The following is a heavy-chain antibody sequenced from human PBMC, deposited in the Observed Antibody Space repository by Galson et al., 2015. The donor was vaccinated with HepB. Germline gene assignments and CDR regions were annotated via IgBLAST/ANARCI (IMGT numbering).Heavy chain of an antibody. CDR1: GFTFSSYA. V-gene: IGHV3-23*01. Sequence: SLRLSCAASGFTFSSYAMSWVRQAPGKGLEWVSTISGSGGETYHADSVEGRFTLSRDESNNTLYLQMNSQRAEDTAVYYCAKSGTRGYRSFDYWGQGTLVTVSS. CDR2: ISGSGGET. D-gene: IGHD3-16*02. J-gene: IGHJ4*02. CDR3: AKSGTRGYRSFDY.